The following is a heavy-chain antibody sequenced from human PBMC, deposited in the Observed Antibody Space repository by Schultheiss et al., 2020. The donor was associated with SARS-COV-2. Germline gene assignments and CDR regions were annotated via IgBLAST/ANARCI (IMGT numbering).Heavy chain of an antibody. CDR3: ARTPSPQLWSTYNWFDP. J-gene: IGHJ5*02. CDR2: MNPNSGNT. CDR1: RYTFTSYD. V-gene: IGHV1-8*01. Sequence: ASVKVSCKASRYTFTSYDINWVRQAPGQGLEWMGWMNPNSGNTGYAQKLQGRVTITADESTSTAYMELSSLRSEDTAVYYCARTPSPQLWSTYNWFDPWGQGTLVTVSS. D-gene: IGHD5-18*01.